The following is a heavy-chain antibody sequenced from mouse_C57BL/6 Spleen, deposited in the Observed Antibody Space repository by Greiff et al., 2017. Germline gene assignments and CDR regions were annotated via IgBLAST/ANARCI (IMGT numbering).Heavy chain of an antibody. V-gene: IGHV5-9-1*02. CDR3: TRDGTGKNPFAY. Sequence: EVKLVESGEGLVKPGGSLKLSCAASGFTFSSYAMSWVRQTPEKRLEWVAYISSGGDYIYYADTVKGRFTISRDNARNTLYLQMSSLKSEDTAMYYCTRDGTGKNPFAYWGQGTLVTVSA. CDR1: GFTFSSYA. D-gene: IGHD4-1*01. CDR2: ISSGGDYI. J-gene: IGHJ3*01.